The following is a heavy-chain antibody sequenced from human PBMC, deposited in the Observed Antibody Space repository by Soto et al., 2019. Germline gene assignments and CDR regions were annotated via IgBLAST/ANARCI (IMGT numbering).Heavy chain of an antibody. CDR2: ISYDGSNK. V-gene: IGHV3-30-3*01. Sequence: GGSLRLSCAASGFTVSSNYMSWVRQAPGKGLEWVAVISYDGSNKYYADSVKGRFTISRDNSKNTLYLQMNSLRAEDTAVYYCARGIFGTYYDILTGYDYWGQGTLVTVSS. CDR3: ARGIFGTYYDILTGYDY. CDR1: GFTVSSNY. D-gene: IGHD3-9*01. J-gene: IGHJ4*02.